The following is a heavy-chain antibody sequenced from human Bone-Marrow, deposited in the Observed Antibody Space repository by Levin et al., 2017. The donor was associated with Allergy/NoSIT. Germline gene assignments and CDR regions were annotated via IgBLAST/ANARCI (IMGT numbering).Heavy chain of an antibody. CDR2: ISGSGAST. Sequence: GASVKVSCTLSGLTFSSYAMGWVRQAPGKGLEWVSAISGSGASTYDADFVKGRFAISRDNLVNTVYLQMNNLRREDTAVYYCAKGIDYGDYEFDSWGQGTLVSVSS. D-gene: IGHD4-17*01. CDR3: AKGIDYGDYEFDS. CDR1: GLTFSSYA. V-gene: IGHV3-23*01. J-gene: IGHJ4*02.